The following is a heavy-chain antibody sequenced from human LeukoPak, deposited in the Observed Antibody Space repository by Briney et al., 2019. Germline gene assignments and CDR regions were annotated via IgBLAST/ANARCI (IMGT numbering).Heavy chain of an antibody. CDR2: IYSGGST. CDR1: GFTVSSNH. CDR3: ARSCYGSGSYCNWFDP. D-gene: IGHD3-10*01. V-gene: IGHV3-53*01. Sequence: GGSLRLSCAASGFTVSSNHMSWVRQAPGKGLEWVSVIYSGGSTYYADSVKGRFTISRDNSKNTLYLQMNSLRAEDTAVYYCARSCYGSGSYCNWFDPWGQGTLVTVSS. J-gene: IGHJ5*02.